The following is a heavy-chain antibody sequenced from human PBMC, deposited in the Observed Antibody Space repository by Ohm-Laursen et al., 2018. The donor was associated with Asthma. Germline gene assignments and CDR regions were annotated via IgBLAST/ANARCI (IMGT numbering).Heavy chain of an antibody. J-gene: IGHJ3*02. CDR3: ARDYDEGGSYYTAFDI. V-gene: IGHV1-18*01. CDR1: GGTFNDYV. Sequence: SSVKVSCKSLGGTFNDYVIGWVRQAPGQGLEWMGWISAYNGNTNYAQKLQGRVTMTTDTSTSTAYMELRSLRSDDTAVYYCARDYDEGGSYYTAFDIWGQGTMVTVSS. D-gene: IGHD1-26*01. CDR2: ISAYNGNT.